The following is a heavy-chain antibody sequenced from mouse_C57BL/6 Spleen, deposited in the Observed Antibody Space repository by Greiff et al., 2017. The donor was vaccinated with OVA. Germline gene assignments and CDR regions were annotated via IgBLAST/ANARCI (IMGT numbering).Heavy chain of an antibody. D-gene: IGHD1-1*01. V-gene: IGHV2-6*03. CDR2: IWSDGST. CDR3: ARSSSYDYGSSYGGAMDY. J-gene: IGHJ4*01. Sequence: QVQLQQSGPGLVAPSQSLSITCTVSGFSLTSYGVHWVRQPPGKGLEWLVVIWSDGSTTYNSALKSRLSISKDNSKSQVFLKMNSLQTDDTAMYYCARSSSYDYGSSYGGAMDYWGQGTSVTVSS. CDR1: GFSLTSYG.